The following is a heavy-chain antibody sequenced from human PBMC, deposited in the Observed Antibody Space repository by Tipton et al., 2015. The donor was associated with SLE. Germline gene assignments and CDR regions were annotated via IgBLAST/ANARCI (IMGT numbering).Heavy chain of an antibody. J-gene: IGHJ2*01. CDR2: IYYSGST. V-gene: IGHV4-30-4*08. Sequence: TLSLTCTVSGGSISSHYWGWIRQPPGKGLEWIGYIYYSGSTYYNPSLKSRVTISVDTSKNQFSLKLSSVTAADTAVYYCARDPSDGTGVGYFDLWGRGTLVTVSS. CDR3: ARDPSDGTGVGYFDL. CDR1: GGSISSHY. D-gene: IGHD3/OR15-3a*01.